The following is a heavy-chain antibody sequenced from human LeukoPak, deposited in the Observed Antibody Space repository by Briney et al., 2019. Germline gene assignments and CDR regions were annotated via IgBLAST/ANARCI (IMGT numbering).Heavy chain of an antibody. CDR3: ARDPYSGSYGDYYYYYMDV. CDR1: GFTFSSYS. J-gene: IGHJ6*03. D-gene: IGHD1-26*01. V-gene: IGHV3-21*01. CDR2: ISSSSSYI. Sequence: GGSLRLSCAASGFTFSSYSMNWVRQAPGKGLEWVSSISSSSSYIYYADSVKGRFTISRDNAKNSLYLQVDSLRVEDTAVYYCARDPYSGSYGDYYYYYMDVWGKGTTVTISS.